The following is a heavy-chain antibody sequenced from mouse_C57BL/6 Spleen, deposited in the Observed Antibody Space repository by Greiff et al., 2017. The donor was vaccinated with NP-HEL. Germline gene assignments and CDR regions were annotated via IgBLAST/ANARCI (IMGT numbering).Heavy chain of an antibody. J-gene: IGHJ2*01. Sequence: EVPRVESGTVLARPGASVKMSCKTSGYTFTSYWMHWVKQRPGQGLEWIGAIYPGNSDTSYNQKFKGKAKLTAVTSASTAYMELSSLTNEDSAVYYCTARIYYYGSSYVGEDYFDYWGQGTTLTVSS. D-gene: IGHD1-1*01. CDR1: GYTFTSYW. CDR3: TARIYYYGSSYVGEDYFDY. CDR2: IYPGNSDT. V-gene: IGHV1-5*01.